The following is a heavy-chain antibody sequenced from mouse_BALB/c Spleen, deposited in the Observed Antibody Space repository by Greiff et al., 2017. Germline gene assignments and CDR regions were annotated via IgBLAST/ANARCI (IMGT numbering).Heavy chain of an antibody. Sequence: VKLMESGPGLVQPSQSLSITCTVSGFSLTSYGVHWVRQSPGKGLEWLGVIWSGGSTDYNAAFISRLSISKDNSKSQVFFKMNSLQADDTAIYYCARKGYYGNYHYAMDYWGQGTSVTVSS. V-gene: IGHV2-4-1*01. CDR3: ARKGYYGNYHYAMDY. CDR2: IWSGGST. J-gene: IGHJ4*01. D-gene: IGHD2-1*01. CDR1: GFSLTSYG.